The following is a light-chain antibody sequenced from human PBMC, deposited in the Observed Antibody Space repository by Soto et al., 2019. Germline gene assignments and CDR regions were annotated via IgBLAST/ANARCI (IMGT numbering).Light chain of an antibody. Sequence: DIQMTQSPSSVSASVGDRVTITCRASQGISNWLAWYQQQPGKAPKLLIYAASSLQSGVPSRFSGGGSGTHFTLIISSLQPEDFATYYFQQTNTFLPRTFGGGTKVDIK. V-gene: IGKV1-12*01. CDR2: AAS. CDR3: QQTNTFLPRT. CDR1: QGISNW. J-gene: IGKJ4*01.